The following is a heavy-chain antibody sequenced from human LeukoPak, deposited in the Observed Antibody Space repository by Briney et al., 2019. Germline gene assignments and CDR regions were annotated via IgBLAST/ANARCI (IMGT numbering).Heavy chain of an antibody. J-gene: IGHJ4*02. V-gene: IGHV3-49*04. CDR1: GFTFGDYG. CDR3: SNSYCGSDCYSGGYFDY. D-gene: IGHD2-21*02. Sequence: GGSLRLSCTGSGFTFGDYGMSWVRQAPGKGLEWVGFIRSKAYGGTTEYAASVKGRFTISRDDSKSIAYLQMNSLKTEDTAVYYCSNSYCGSDCYSGGYFDYWGQGTLVTVSS. CDR2: IRSKAYGGTT.